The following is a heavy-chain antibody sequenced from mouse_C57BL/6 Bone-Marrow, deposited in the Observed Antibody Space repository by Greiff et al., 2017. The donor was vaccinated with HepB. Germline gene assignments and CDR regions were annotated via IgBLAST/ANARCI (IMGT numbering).Heavy chain of an antibody. CDR2: IDPSDSET. Sequence: VQLQQPGAELVRPGSSVKLSCKASGYTFTSYWMHWVKQRPIQGLEWIGNIDPSDSETHYNQKFKDKATLTVDKSSSTAYMQLSSLTSEDSAVYYCARYYYGSSYGFAYWGQGTLVTVSA. CDR1: GYTFTSYW. J-gene: IGHJ3*01. D-gene: IGHD1-1*01. CDR3: ARYYYGSSYGFAY. V-gene: IGHV1-52*01.